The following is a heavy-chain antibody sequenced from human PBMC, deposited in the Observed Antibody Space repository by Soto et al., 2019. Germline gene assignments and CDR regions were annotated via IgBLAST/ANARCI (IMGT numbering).Heavy chain of an antibody. Sequence: QVQLQESGPGLVKPSQTLSLTCTVSGGSISSGGYYWSWIRQHPGKGLEWIGYIYYSGSAYYNPSLKSRVTISVDTSKNQFSLKLSSVTAADTAVYYCARGVTMVRGVIHTPYFDYWGQGTLVTVSS. V-gene: IGHV4-31*03. D-gene: IGHD3-10*01. CDR3: ARGVTMVRGVIHTPYFDY. CDR2: IYYSGSA. CDR1: GGSISSGGYY. J-gene: IGHJ4*02.